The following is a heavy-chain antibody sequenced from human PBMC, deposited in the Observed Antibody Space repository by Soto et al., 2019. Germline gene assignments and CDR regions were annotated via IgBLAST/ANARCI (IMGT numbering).Heavy chain of an antibody. J-gene: IGHJ4*02. V-gene: IGHV1-46*01. CDR1: GYTFTSYY. D-gene: IGHD3-22*01. CDR2: INPSGGST. Sequence: QVQLVQSGAEVKKPGASVKVSCKASGYTFTSYYMHWVRQAPGQGLEWMGIINPSGGSTSYAQKFQGRVTMTRDTSTSTVYLELSSLRSEDTAVYYCARDSGRYDSSGYCLGYWGQGTLVTVSS. CDR3: ARDSGRYDSSGYCLGY.